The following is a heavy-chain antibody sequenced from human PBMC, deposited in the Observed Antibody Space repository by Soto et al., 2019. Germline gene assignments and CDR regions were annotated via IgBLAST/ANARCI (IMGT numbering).Heavy chain of an antibody. CDR1: GFTFSSYA. J-gene: IGHJ4*02. CDR3: AKDGGYCSSTSCNALIDY. Sequence: EVQLLESGGGLVQPGGSLRLSCAASGFTFSSYAMSWVRQTPGKGLEWVSAISGSGGSTYYADSVKGRFTISRDNSKNTLYLQMNSLRAEDTAVYYCAKDGGYCSSTSCNALIDYWGQGTLVTVSS. CDR2: ISGSGGST. V-gene: IGHV3-23*01. D-gene: IGHD2-2*01.